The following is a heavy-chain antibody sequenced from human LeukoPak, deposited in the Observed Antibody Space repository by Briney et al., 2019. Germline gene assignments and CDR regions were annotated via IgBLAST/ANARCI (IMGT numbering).Heavy chain of an antibody. Sequence: RGSLRLSCAASGFTFSSYWMSWVRQAPGKGLEWVANIMLDGSEKYYVDSVKGRFTISRDNAKNSLYLQMNSLRAEDTAVYYCARDRCSSTSCFIDYWGQGTLVTVSS. CDR3: ARDRCSSTSCFIDY. CDR2: IMLDGSEK. J-gene: IGHJ4*02. D-gene: IGHD2-2*01. CDR1: GFTFSSYW. V-gene: IGHV3-7*04.